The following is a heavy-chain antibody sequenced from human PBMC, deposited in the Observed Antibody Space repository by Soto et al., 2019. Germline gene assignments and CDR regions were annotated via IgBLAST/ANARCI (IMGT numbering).Heavy chain of an antibody. CDR1: GGNIISGDDY. CDR2: IYYSGST. J-gene: IGHJ4*02. D-gene: IGHD1-1*01. Sequence: LCHTYTVSGGNIISGDDYWSWIRQPPGKGLEWIGYIYYSGSTYYNPSLESRPTISVDTSKNQFSLKLSSVTVADTAVYYCVRSGDKYNLLDYWGQGTPVTVSS. CDR3: VRSGDKYNLLDY. V-gene: IGHV4-30-4*01.